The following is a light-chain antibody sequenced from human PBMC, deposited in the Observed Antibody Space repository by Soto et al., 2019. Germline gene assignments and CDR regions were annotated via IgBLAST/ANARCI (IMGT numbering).Light chain of an antibody. Sequence: EIVLTQSPGTLSVSPGERATLSCRASQSVGRNYLAWYQQKPGQAPRLLIYDASSRATGIPDRFSRSGSGTDFTLTISRLEPEDFAVYSCQQYASSPLTFGGGTKVE. J-gene: IGKJ4*01. V-gene: IGKV3-20*01. CDR1: QSVGRNY. CDR3: QQYASSPLT. CDR2: DAS.